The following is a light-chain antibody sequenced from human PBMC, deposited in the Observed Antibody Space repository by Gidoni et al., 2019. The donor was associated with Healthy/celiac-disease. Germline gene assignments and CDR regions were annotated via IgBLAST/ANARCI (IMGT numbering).Light chain of an antibody. CDR2: AAS. Sequence: DIQMTQSPSSLSASVGDRVTITCRGSQSISSYLNWYQQKPGKAPKLLIYAASSLQSGVPSRFSGSGSGTDFTLTINSLQPEDFATYYCQQSYITPWTFGQGTKVEIK. J-gene: IGKJ1*01. CDR1: QSISSY. CDR3: QQSYITPWT. V-gene: IGKV1-39*01.